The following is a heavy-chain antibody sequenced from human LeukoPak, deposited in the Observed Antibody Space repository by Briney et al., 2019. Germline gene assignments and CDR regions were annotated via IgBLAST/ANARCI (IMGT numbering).Heavy chain of an antibody. V-gene: IGHV1-2*06. CDR1: GYTFTGYY. CDR2: INPNSGGT. D-gene: IGHD3-3*01. Sequence: ASVTVSFTASGYTFTGYYIHWVRQAPGQGLEWMGRINPNSGGTNYAQKFQGRVTMTRDTSISTAYMELSRLRSDDTAVYYCARDVGNYDFWSGYDYWGQGTLVTVSS. J-gene: IGHJ4*02. CDR3: ARDVGNYDFWSGYDY.